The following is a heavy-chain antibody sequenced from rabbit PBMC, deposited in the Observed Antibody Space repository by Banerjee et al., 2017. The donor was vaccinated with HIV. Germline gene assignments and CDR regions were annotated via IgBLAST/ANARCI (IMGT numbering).Heavy chain of an antibody. CDR3: ARDADSTYNL. J-gene: IGHJ4*01. V-gene: IGHV1S40*01. CDR1: GFSFSSSYY. CDR2: IYTASGST. D-gene: IGHD8-1*01. Sequence: QSLEESGGDLVKPGASLTLTCTASGFSFSSSYYIYWVRQAPGKGLEWIARIYTASGSTWYASWVNGRFTISKTSSTTVTLQMTSLTAADTATYFCARDADSTYNLWGPGTLVTVS.